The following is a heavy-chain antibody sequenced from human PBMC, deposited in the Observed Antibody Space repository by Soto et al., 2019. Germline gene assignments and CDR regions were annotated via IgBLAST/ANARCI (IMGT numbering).Heavy chain of an antibody. Sequence: EVQLLESGGGLVQPGGSLRLSCAAAGFIFDYYAMSWVRQGPGKGLEWVSATSGNDGSTYYADSVKGRFTISRDNSKNTLYLQTISLRAEDTAVYYCAKGTKSEWISALYGMDDWGQGTTVTVSS. J-gene: IGHJ6*02. CDR2: TSGNDGST. CDR3: AKGTKSEWISALYGMDD. CDR1: GFIFDYYA. D-gene: IGHD2-8*01. V-gene: IGHV3-23*01.